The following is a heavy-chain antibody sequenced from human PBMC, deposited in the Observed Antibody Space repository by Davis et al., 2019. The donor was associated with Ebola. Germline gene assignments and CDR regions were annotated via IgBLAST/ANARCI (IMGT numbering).Heavy chain of an antibody. CDR2: IYYSGST. D-gene: IGHD6-13*01. CDR3: ARVDRKAAPGKVYHYGMDV. Sequence: MPSETLSLTCAVSGGSISSGGYSWSWIRQPPGKGLEWIGYIYYSGSTYYNPSLKSRLTISVDTSKNQFSLKLSSVTAADTAVYYCARVDRKAAPGKVYHYGMDVWGQGTTVTVSS. CDR1: GGSISSGGYS. V-gene: IGHV4-30-4*07. J-gene: IGHJ6*02.